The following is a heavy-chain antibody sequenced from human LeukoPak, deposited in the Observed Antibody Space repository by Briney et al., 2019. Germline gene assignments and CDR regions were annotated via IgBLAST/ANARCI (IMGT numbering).Heavy chain of an antibody. Sequence: SETLSLTCAVYGGSFSGYYWSWIRQPPGKGLEWIGEINHSASTNYNPSLKSRVTISVDTSKNQFSLKLSSVTAADTAVYYCARGLPYSGYDLRDYYYYGMDVWGQGTTFTVSS. CDR3: ARGLPYSGYDLRDYYYYGMDV. J-gene: IGHJ6*02. CDR1: GGSFSGYY. V-gene: IGHV4-34*01. D-gene: IGHD5-12*01. CDR2: INHSAST.